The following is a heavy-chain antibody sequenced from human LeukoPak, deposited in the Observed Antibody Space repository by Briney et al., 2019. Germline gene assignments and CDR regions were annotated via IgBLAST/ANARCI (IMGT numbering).Heavy chain of an antibody. CDR3: ARAPIAARRYFDY. J-gene: IGHJ4*02. CDR1: GGSISSYY. D-gene: IGHD6-6*01. Sequence: QASETLSLTCTVSGGSISSYYWSWIRQPPGKGLEWIGYIYYSGSTNYNPSLKSRVTISVDTSKNQFSLKLGSVTAADTAVYYCARAPIAARRYFDYWGQGTLVTVSS. CDR2: IYYSGST. V-gene: IGHV4-59*01.